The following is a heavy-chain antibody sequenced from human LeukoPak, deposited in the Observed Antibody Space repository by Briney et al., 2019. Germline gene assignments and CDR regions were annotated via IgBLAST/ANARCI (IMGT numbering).Heavy chain of an antibody. Sequence: SVRVSCKASGGTFSSYAISWVRQAPGQGLEWMGGIIPIFGTANYAQKFQGRVTITTDESTSTAYMELSSLRSDDTAVYYCARAGELGQLGRSGSYLYWGQGTLVTVSS. CDR1: GGTFSSYA. CDR2: IIPIFGTA. V-gene: IGHV1-69*05. J-gene: IGHJ4*02. CDR3: ARAGELGQLGRSGSYLY. D-gene: IGHD1-26*01.